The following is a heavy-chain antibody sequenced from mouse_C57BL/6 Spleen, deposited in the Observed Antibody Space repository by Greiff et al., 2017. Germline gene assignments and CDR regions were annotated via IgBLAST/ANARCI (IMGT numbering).Heavy chain of an antibody. D-gene: IGHD2-5*01. CDR2: IDPNSGGT. CDR1: GYTFTSYW. CDR3: ASYYSNSHYYAMDY. J-gene: IGHJ4*01. V-gene: IGHV1-72*01. Sequence: QVQLQQPGAELVKPGASVKLSCKASGYTFTSYWMHWVKQRPGRGLEWIGRIDPNSGGTKYNEKFKSKATLTVDKPSSTAYMQLSSLTSEDSAIYYCASYYSNSHYYAMDYWGQGTSVTVSS.